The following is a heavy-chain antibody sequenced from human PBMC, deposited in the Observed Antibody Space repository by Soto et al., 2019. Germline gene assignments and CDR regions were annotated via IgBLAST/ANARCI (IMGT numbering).Heavy chain of an antibody. Sequence: PSETLSLTCTVSGGSPSSYYWSWIRQPPGKGLELIGYTHYSGSTNYNPSLKSRVTISVDTSKNQFSLKLRSVTAADTAVYYCARGGCSSTSCYVFDYWGQGTLVTVSS. CDR2: THYSGST. J-gene: IGHJ4*02. V-gene: IGHV4-59*01. D-gene: IGHD2-2*01. CDR1: GGSPSSYY. CDR3: ARGGCSSTSCYVFDY.